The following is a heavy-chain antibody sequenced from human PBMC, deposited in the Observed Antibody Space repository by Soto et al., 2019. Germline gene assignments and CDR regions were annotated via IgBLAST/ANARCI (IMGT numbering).Heavy chain of an antibody. D-gene: IGHD3-10*01. J-gene: IGHJ6*02. Sequence: QVQLVQSGAEVKKPGSSVKVSCKASGGTFSSYAISWVRQAPGQGLEWMGGIIPIFGTANYAQKFQGRVTINADESTSTAYMELSRLRSEDKAVYYCAREGGSGNYRYYAMDVWGQGTTVTVSS. CDR3: AREGGSGNYRYYAMDV. V-gene: IGHV1-69*12. CDR1: GGTFSSYA. CDR2: IIPIFGTA.